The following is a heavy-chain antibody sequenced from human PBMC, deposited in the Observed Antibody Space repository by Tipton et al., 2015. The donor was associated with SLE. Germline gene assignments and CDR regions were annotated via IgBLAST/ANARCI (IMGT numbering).Heavy chain of an antibody. D-gene: IGHD6-13*01. CDR3: ARHYGSSFDF. CDR1: GFTFTSYA. J-gene: IGHJ4*02. CDR2: VSGGSGSDT. V-gene: IGHV3-23*01. Sequence: SLRLSCAASGFTFTSYAMSWVRQAPGKGLEWVSAVSGGSGSDTYYADSVKGWFTISRDNSKNNIHLQMNSLRAEDTAVYYCARHYGSSFDFWGQGSLVTVSS.